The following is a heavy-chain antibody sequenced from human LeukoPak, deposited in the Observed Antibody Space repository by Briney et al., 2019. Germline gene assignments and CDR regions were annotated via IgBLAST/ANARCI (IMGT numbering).Heavy chain of an antibody. CDR2: ISGSGGST. CDR3: AKTRWDYYGSGSLSRFDY. Sequence: PGGSLRLSCVASGFSFSSYAMSWVRQAPGKGLEWVSAISGSGGSTYYADSVKGRFTISRDNSKNTLYLQMNSLRAEDAAVYYCAKTRWDYYGSGSLSRFDYWGQGTLVTVSS. CDR1: GFSFSSYA. D-gene: IGHD3-10*01. J-gene: IGHJ4*02. V-gene: IGHV3-23*01.